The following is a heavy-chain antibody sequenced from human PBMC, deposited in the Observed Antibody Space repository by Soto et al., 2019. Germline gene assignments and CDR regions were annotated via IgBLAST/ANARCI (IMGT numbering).Heavy chain of an antibody. D-gene: IGHD1-1*01. CDR2: MNPNTGNS. J-gene: IGHJ4*02. CDR1: GYTFTSYD. V-gene: IGHV1-8*01. CDR3: ARRAETNGWNGFGADKYYFDF. Sequence: ASVKVSCKASGYTFTSYDIYWVRQATGQGLEWMGWMNPNTGNSGYAQKFQGRVTMTSDTSISTAHMGLSSLRSEDTAVYYCARRAETNGWNGFGADKYYFDFWGQGTLVTVSS.